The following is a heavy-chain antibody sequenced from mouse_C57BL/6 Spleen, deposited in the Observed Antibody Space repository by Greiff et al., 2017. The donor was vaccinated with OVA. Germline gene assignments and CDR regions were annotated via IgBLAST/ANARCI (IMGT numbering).Heavy chain of an antibody. CDR2: IYPGSGST. J-gene: IGHJ2*01. CDR3: ARSPLLDYGSYYFDY. CDR1: GYTFTSYW. Sequence: VQLQQPGAELVKPGASVKMSCKASGYTFTSYWITWVKQRPGQGLEWIGDIYPGSGSTNYNEKFKSKATLTVDTSSSTAYMQLSSLTSEDSAVYYCARSPLLDYGSYYFDYWGQGTTLTVSS. V-gene: IGHV1-55*01. D-gene: IGHD1-1*01.